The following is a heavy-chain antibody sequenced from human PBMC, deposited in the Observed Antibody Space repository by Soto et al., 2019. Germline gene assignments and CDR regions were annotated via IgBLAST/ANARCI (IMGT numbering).Heavy chain of an antibody. CDR3: ARPLDSITGTKHFDS. J-gene: IGHJ4*02. D-gene: IGHD1-7*01. Sequence: SETLSLTCTVSGGSISRYYWSWIRQPPGKGLEWIGFIYYSGSTTYNLSLKSRGTISVHTPKNQLSLQLSSVSAADTAAYYCARPLDSITGTKHFDSWGQGSLVTVSS. CDR1: GGSISRYY. V-gene: IGHV4-59*01. CDR2: IYYSGST.